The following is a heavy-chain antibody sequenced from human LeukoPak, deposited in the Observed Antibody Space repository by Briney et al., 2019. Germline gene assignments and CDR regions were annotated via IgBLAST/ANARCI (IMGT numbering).Heavy chain of an antibody. V-gene: IGHV3-23*01. J-gene: IGHJ5*01. Sequence: GGSLRLSCTASGLSLNSYAISWVRQVPGKGLEWVSASSSSDDGKWYADSVRGRFTISRDNAKKSVYLQMNSLRAEDTAVYYCARGALDAATPFDSWGQGTLVTVSS. CDR3: ARGALDAATPFDS. D-gene: IGHD2-15*01. CDR2: SSSSDDGK. CDR1: GLSLNSYA.